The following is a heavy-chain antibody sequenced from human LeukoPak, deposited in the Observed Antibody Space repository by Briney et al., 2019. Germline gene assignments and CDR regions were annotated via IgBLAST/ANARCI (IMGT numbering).Heavy chain of an antibody. D-gene: IGHD6-13*01. CDR2: ISWNSGSI. V-gene: IGHV3-9*01. CDR3: AKDRDIAAVGLYYYYGMDV. Sequence: PGRSLRLSCAASGFTFDDYAMHWVRQAPGKGLEWVSGISWNSGSIGYADSVKGRFTISRDNAKNSLYLQMNSLRAEDTAVYYCAKDRDIAAVGLYYYYGMDVWGQGTTVTVSS. J-gene: IGHJ6*02. CDR1: GFTFDDYA.